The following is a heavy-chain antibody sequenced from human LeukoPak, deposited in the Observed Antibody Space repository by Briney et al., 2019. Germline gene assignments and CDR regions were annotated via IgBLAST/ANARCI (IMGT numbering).Heavy chain of an antibody. Sequence: GGSLRLSCAASGFTFSSDSMNWVRQAPGKGLEWVSYISKNSDLKSHADSVKGRFTIFRDNAKNSLFLQMNSLRVEDTAVYYCARGGDGYSRFDPWGQGTLVTVSS. CDR3: ARGGDGYSRFDP. D-gene: IGHD5-24*01. J-gene: IGHJ5*02. V-gene: IGHV3-48*04. CDR2: ISKNSDLK. CDR1: GFTFSSDS.